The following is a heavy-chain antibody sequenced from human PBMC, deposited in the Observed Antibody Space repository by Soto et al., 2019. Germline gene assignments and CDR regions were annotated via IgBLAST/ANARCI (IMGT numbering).Heavy chain of an antibody. CDR2: ISYDGSNK. J-gene: IGHJ4*02. CDR3: ARDPQPVPAAVCFDY. D-gene: IGHD2-2*01. V-gene: IGHV3-30-3*01. CDR1: GFTFSSYA. Sequence: QVQLVESGGGVVQPGRSLRLSCAASGFTFSSYAMHWVRQAPGKGLEWMAVISYDGSNKYYADSVKGRFTISRDNSKNTLYLQMNSLRAEDTAVYYCARDPQPVPAAVCFDYWGQGTLVTVSS.